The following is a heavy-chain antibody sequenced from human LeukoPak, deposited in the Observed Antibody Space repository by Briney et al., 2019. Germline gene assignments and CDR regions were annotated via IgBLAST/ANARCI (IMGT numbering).Heavy chain of an antibody. Sequence: SETLSLTCTISGGSINGYFWSWIRQPAGKGLEWIGRIYGSGSTNYNPSLESRVTMSGDTSKNQISLKLSSVTAADTAVYYCARVQGKSSWYPDWFDPWGQGTLVTVSS. CDR1: GGSINGYF. J-gene: IGHJ5*02. V-gene: IGHV4-4*07. CDR3: ARVQGKSSWYPDWFDP. CDR2: IYGSGST. D-gene: IGHD6-13*01.